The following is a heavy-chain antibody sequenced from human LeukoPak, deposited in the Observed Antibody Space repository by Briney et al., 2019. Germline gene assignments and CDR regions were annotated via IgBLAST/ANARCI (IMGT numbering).Heavy chain of an antibody. CDR3: VRDDCGDTCYPGGY. D-gene: IGHD2-21*01. J-gene: IGHJ4*02. Sequence: ASVKVSCKASGYTFSRYVVHWVRQAPGQRPEWMGWINAGNGGTKYSQNFQGRVTITWDRSANTAYMELSSLTSENTALCYWVRDDCGDTCYPGGYWGQGTLVAVSS. CDR1: GYTFSRYV. CDR2: INAGNGGT. V-gene: IGHV1-3*01.